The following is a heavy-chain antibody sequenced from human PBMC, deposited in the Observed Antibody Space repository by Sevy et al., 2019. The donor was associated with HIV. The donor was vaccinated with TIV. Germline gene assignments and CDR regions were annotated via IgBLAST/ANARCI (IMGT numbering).Heavy chain of an antibody. Sequence: GGSLRLSCAASGFTFSNYGMHWVRQAPGKGLEWVAVIWNDGSNKYYADSVKGRFTISRDNSKNTLYLQMNSLRVEDTAGYFCARGGALNGRSAKRDFDYWGQGTLVTVSS. CDR1: GFTFSNYG. J-gene: IGHJ4*02. V-gene: IGHV3-33*01. CDR2: IWNDGSNK. D-gene: IGHD2-15*01. CDR3: ARGGALNGRSAKRDFDY.